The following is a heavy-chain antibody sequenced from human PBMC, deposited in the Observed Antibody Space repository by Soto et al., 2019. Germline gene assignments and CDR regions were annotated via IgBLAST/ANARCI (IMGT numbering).Heavy chain of an antibody. D-gene: IGHD6-6*01. Sequence: SETLSLTCTVSGGSISSSSYYWGWIRQPPGKGLEWIGSIYYSGSTYYNPSLKSRVTISVDTSKNQFSLKLSSVTAADTAVYYCARHEGHSSSSFDYWGQGTLVTVSS. CDR1: GGSISSSSYY. J-gene: IGHJ4*02. CDR2: IYYSGST. V-gene: IGHV4-39*01. CDR3: ARHEGHSSSSFDY.